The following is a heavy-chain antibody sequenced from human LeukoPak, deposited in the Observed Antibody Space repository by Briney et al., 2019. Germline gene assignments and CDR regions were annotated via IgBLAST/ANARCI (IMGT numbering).Heavy chain of an antibody. V-gene: IGHV1-3*01. Sequence: ASVKVSCKASGYTFTSYAMHWVRQAPGQRLEWMGWINAGSGNTKYSQKFQGRVTITRDTSASTAYMELSSLRPEDTAVYYCARDIYTVVTANNYFDYWGQGTLVTVSS. CDR1: GYTFTSYA. D-gene: IGHD2-21*02. J-gene: IGHJ4*02. CDR2: INAGSGNT. CDR3: ARDIYTVVTANNYFDY.